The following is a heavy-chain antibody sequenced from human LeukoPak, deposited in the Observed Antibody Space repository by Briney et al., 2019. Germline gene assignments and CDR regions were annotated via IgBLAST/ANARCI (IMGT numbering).Heavy chain of an antibody. CDR3: ARRGGYDILTGYYEDY. J-gene: IGHJ4*02. D-gene: IGHD3-9*01. V-gene: IGHV4-39*01. CDR1: GGSISSSSYY. Sequence: SETLSLTCTVSGGSISSSSYYWGWIRQPPGKGLEWIGSIYYSGSTYYNPSLKSRVTISVDTSKNQFSLKLSSVTAADTALYCCARRGGYDILTGYYEDYWGQGTLVTVSS. CDR2: IYYSGST.